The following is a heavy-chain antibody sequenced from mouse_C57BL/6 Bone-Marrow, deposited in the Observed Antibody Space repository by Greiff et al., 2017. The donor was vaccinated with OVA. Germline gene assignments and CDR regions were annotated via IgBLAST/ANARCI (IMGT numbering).Heavy chain of an antibody. CDR3: ARGDYSNYNYYAMDY. D-gene: IGHD2-5*01. Sequence: VKVVESGPELVKPGASVKISCKASGYAFSSSWMNWVKQRPGKGLEWIGRIYPGDGDTNYNGKFKGKATLTADKSSSTAYMQLSSLTSEDSAVYFCARGDYSNYNYYAMDYWGQGTSVTVSS. CDR1: GYAFSSSW. CDR2: IYPGDGDT. V-gene: IGHV1-82*01. J-gene: IGHJ4*01.